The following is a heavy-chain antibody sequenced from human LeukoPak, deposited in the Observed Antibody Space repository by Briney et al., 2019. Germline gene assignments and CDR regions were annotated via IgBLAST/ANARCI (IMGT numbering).Heavy chain of an antibody. J-gene: IGHJ4*02. CDR1: GYTFTGYY. CDR2: INPNSGGT. CDR3: AITSYGDYEFDY. D-gene: IGHD4-17*01. V-gene: IGHV1-2*06. Sequence: ASVKVSCKASGYTFTGYYMHWVRQAPGQGLEWMGRINPNSGGTNYAQKFQGRVTMTRDTSISTAYMELSRLRSDDTAVYYCAITSYGDYEFDYWGQGTLVTVSS.